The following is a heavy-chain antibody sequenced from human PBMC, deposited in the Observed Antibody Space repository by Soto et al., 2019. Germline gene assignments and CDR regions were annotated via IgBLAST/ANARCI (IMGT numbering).Heavy chain of an antibody. V-gene: IGHV1-69*04. CDR2: IFPLLAMV. D-gene: IGHD5-12*01. Sequence: QVHLVQSGAEMKKPGSSVKVSCKVSGGDLTNSGISWVRQAPGQGLEWMGGIFPLLAMVDYSQKFQGRVTITADESTNPAYTDRGSLRSYDTAVYYCATEARAGFKSWGKGTLVIVSS. J-gene: IGHJ4*02. CDR3: ATEARAGFKS. CDR1: GGDLTNSG.